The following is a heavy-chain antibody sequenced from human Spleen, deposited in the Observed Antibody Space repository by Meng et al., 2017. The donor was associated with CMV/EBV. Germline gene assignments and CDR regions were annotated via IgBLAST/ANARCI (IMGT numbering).Heavy chain of an antibody. CDR1: GFTFDDYA. D-gene: IGHD1-26*01. V-gene: IGHV3-9*01. CDR3: AKDEVGASILGNFQN. J-gene: IGHJ1*01. Sequence: GGSLRLSCAASGFTFDDYAMHWVRQAPGKGLEWVSGISWNGGTKGYADSVKGRFTISRDNAKNSLYLQMNSLRAEDTALYYCAKDEVGASILGNFQNWGPGTLVTVSS. CDR2: ISWNGGTK.